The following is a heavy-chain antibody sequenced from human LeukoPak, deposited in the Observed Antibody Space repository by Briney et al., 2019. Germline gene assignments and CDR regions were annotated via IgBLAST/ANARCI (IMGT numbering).Heavy chain of an antibody. CDR3: AKSKTPFDFWSGSYFFDY. Sequence: GGSLRLSCAAAGFTFSSYAMSGGRQAPGKGLGWVSAISGSGGSTYYADSVRGRFTISRDNSKNTLQLQMNRLRAEETAVYYCAKSKTPFDFWSGSYFFDYWGQGTLVPVS. J-gene: IGHJ4*02. V-gene: IGHV3-23*01. D-gene: IGHD3-3*01. CDR1: GFTFSSYA. CDR2: ISGSGGST.